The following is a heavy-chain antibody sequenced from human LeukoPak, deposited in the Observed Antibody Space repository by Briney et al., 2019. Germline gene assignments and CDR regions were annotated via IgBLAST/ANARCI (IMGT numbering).Heavy chain of an antibody. CDR1: GGSFTSYA. J-gene: IGHJ5*01. V-gene: IGHV1-46*01. Sequence: SVKVSCKASGGSFTSYAMSWVRQAPGQGLEWMGIIDPSDGSTIYAQKFQGRVTMTRDTSTSTVHMELSSLRSDDTAVYYCTRDESGTRRGWFEYWGQGTLVTVSS. CDR2: IDPSDGST. CDR3: TRDESGTRRGWFEY.